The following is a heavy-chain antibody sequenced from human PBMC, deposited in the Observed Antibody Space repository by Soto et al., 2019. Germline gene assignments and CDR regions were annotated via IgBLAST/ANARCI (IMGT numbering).Heavy chain of an antibody. CDR3: ARDLDYDYVWGSYPITSYYYYGMDV. CDR2: INPNSGGT. D-gene: IGHD3-16*01. CDR1: GYTFTGYY. J-gene: IGHJ6*02. V-gene: IGHV1-2*02. Sequence: ASVKVSCKASGYTFTGYYMHWVRQAPGQGLEWMGWINPNSGGTNYAQKFQGRVTMTRDTSISTAYMGLSRLRSDDTAVYYCARDLDYDYVWGSYPITSYYYYGMDVWGQGTTVTVSS.